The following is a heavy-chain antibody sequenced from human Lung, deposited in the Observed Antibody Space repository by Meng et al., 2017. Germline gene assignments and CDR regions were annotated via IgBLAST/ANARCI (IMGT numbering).Heavy chain of an antibody. Sequence: QLQSGGACPCQPSETLSPRWVLSGGFISYYNWCWLLQPPGKVLELIGISNHSGNTNYNPYFGSRATISIDTSQNNLYLKLSSVTAADSAVYYCVRGPTTMAHDFDYWGQGTLVTVSS. CDR1: GGFISYYN. D-gene: IGHD3-10*01. CDR3: VRGPTTMAHDFDY. J-gene: IGHJ4*02. CDR2: SNHSGNT. V-gene: IGHV4-34*01.